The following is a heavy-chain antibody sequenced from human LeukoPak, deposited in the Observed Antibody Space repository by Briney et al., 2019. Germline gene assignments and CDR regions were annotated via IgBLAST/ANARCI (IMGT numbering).Heavy chain of an antibody. CDR3: ASTSGYCSGGNCYSAFDY. D-gene: IGHD2-15*01. CDR2: INHSGST. J-gene: IGHJ4*02. CDR1: GGSFSGYY. V-gene: IGHV4-34*01. Sequence: SETLSLTSAVYGGSFSGYYWSWIRQPPGKGLEWIGEINHSGSTNYNPSLKSRLTISIDTSNNQFSLKLSSVTAADTAVYYCASTSGYCSGGNCYSAFDYWGQGTLVTVSS.